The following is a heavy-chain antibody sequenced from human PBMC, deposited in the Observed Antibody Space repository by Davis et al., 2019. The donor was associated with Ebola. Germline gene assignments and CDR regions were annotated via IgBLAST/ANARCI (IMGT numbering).Heavy chain of an antibody. CDR1: GFTFSSYG. Sequence: GESLKISCAASGFTFSSYGMHWVRQAPGKGLEWVAVISYDGSNKYYADSVKGRFTISRDNSKNTLYLQMNSLRAEDTAVYYCAKEDYGAFDIWGQGTMVTVSS. CDR3: AKEDYGAFDI. CDR2: ISYDGSNK. J-gene: IGHJ3*02. D-gene: IGHD4-17*01. V-gene: IGHV3-30*18.